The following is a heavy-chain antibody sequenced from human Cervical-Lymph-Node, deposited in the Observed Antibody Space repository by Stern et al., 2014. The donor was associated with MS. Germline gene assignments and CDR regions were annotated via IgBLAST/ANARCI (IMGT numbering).Heavy chain of an antibody. Sequence: VQLEESGGGVVQPGRSLRLSCAASGFTFSSYGMHWVRQAPGKGLEWVAVISYDGSNKYYADSVKGRFTISRDNSKNTLYLQMNSLRAEDTAVYYCAKEVIVDTAMVDYYGMDVWGQGTTVTVSS. CDR3: AKEVIVDTAMVDYYGMDV. CDR2: ISYDGSNK. V-gene: IGHV3-30*18. D-gene: IGHD5-18*01. CDR1: GFTFSSYG. J-gene: IGHJ6*02.